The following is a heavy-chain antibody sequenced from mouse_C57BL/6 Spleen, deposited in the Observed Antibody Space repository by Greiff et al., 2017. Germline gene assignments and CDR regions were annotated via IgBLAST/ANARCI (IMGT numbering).Heavy chain of an antibody. CDR3: TRGDYFDY. Sequence: VQLQPSGAELVKPGASVKLSCTASGFNIKDYYMHWVKQRTEQGLEWIGRIDPEDGETTYAPKFPGKSTRTADTFSNTAYLQLSSLTSEATAVYYCTRGDYFDYWGQGTTLTVSS. CDR2: IDPEDGET. V-gene: IGHV14-2*01. J-gene: IGHJ2*01. CDR1: GFNIKDYY.